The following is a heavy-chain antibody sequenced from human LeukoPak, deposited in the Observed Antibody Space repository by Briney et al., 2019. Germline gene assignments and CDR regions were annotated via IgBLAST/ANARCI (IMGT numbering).Heavy chain of an antibody. V-gene: IGHV1-18*01. J-gene: IGHJ6*02. CDR3: ARDEWAGYYDSSGYADGMDV. CDR2: ISTDSCNT. Sequence: GAAVKVSCKGTGYTFTSYGFSWVRQPPGQGLEWMGWISTDSCNTNYAHKLQGRVTMTTDTSTSTAYMELRSMRSDDTAVYYCARDEWAGYYDSSGYADGMDVWGQGTTVTVSS. CDR1: GYTFTSYG. D-gene: IGHD3-22*01.